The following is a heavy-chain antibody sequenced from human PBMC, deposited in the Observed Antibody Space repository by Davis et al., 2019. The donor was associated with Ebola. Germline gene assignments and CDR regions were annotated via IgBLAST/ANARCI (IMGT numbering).Heavy chain of an antibody. Sequence: SETLSLTCTASGGSISSSSYYWGWIRQPPGKGLEWIGSIYYSGSTYYNPSLKSRVTISVDTARNQFSLKLSSVTAADTAVYYCAGQYGSGWYFVDYWGQGTLVTVSS. J-gene: IGHJ4*02. D-gene: IGHD6-19*01. CDR2: IYYSGST. CDR1: GGSISSSSYY. CDR3: AGQYGSGWYFVDY. V-gene: IGHV4-39*01.